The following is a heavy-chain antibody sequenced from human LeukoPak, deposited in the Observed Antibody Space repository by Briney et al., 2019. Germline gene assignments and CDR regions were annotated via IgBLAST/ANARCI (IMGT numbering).Heavy chain of an antibody. J-gene: IGHJ1*01. Sequence: TGESLKISCEGSGYSFTNYWIAWVRQMPGKGLEWMGIIYPGDSDTRYSPSFQGQVTISADKSISTAYLQWSSLKASDTAVYYCARHSSGLLPVRHWGQGTLVTVSS. CDR1: GYSFTNYW. V-gene: IGHV5-51*01. D-gene: IGHD6-25*01. CDR2: IYPGDSDT. CDR3: ARHSSGLLPVRH.